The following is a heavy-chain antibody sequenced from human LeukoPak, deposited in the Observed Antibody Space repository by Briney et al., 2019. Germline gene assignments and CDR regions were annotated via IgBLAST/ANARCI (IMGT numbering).Heavy chain of an antibody. D-gene: IGHD2-15*01. CDR2: IYYTGNT. CDR3: ARDYCSGGNCHRWFDP. V-gene: IGHV4-59*01. CDR1: GGSISSYD. Sequence: SETLSLTCTVSGGSISSYDWSWIRQSPGRGLEWIGYIYYTGNTNYNPSLKSRVTISVDTSKNQFFLKLSSVTAADTAVYYCARDYCSGGNCHRWFDPWGQGTLVTVSS. J-gene: IGHJ5*02.